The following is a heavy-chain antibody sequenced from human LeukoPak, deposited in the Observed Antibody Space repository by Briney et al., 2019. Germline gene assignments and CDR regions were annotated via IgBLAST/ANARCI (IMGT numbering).Heavy chain of an antibody. CDR3: AKAPYGDYEGLDY. V-gene: IGHV3-43D*04. CDR2: ISWDGGST. CDR1: GFTFDDYA. Sequence: GGSLRLSCAASGFTFDDYAMDWVRQAPGRGLEWVSLISWDGGSTYYADSVKGRFTISRDNSKNSLYLQMNSLRAEDTALYYCAKAPYGDYEGLDYWGQGTLVTVSS. D-gene: IGHD4-17*01. J-gene: IGHJ4*02.